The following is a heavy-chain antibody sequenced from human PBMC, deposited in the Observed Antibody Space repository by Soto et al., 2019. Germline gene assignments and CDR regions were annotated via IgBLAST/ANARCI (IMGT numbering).Heavy chain of an antibody. CDR2: IDGSGAGA. J-gene: IGHJ4*02. CDR1: GFTFRSYA. D-gene: IGHD3-9*01. Sequence: EVQLLESGGGLVQPGGSLRLSCAASGFTFRSYAMSWVRQAPGRGLECVSSIDGSGAGAYYADSVKGRFTISIENSENTLDLQMNSLRAEDTAVYYCAKGDILTGSKEGWDYWGQGTLVTVSS. CDR3: AKGDILTGSKEGWDY. V-gene: IGHV3-23*01.